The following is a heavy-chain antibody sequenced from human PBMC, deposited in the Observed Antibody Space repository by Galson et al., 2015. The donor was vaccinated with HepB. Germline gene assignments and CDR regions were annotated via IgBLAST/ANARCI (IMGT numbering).Heavy chain of an antibody. V-gene: IGHV3-30*18. Sequence: SLRLSCAASGFTFSSYGMHWVRQAPGKGLEWVAVITYDGSNKYYADSVKGRFTISRDNSKNTLYLQMNSLRAEDTAVYYCAKDYYGSGRQWGDDAFDIWGQGTMVTVSS. CDR2: ITYDGSNK. CDR1: GFTFSSYG. CDR3: AKDYYGSGRQWGDDAFDI. J-gene: IGHJ3*02. D-gene: IGHD3-10*01.